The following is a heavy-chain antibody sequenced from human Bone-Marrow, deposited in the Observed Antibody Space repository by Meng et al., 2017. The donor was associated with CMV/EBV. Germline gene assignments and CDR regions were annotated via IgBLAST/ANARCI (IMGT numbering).Heavy chain of an antibody. J-gene: IGHJ4*02. CDR2: IDPDGTTT. D-gene: IGHD1-7*01. CDR1: GFPFSAFW. V-gene: IGHV3-74*01. CDR3: ARDYWGTADY. Sequence: GSLRLSCAASGFPFSAFWMHWVRQLPGKGLVWVSRIDPDGTTTGYADSVKGRFAIFRDNAKNTLYLQINNLRAEDTAIYYCARDYWGTADYWGQGTVVTVSS.